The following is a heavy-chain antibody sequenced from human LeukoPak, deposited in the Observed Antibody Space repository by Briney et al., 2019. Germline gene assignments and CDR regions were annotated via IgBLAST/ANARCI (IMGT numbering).Heavy chain of an antibody. CDR1: GFTFDDYA. J-gene: IGHJ4*02. CDR2: ISWDGGST. Sequence: GGSLRLSCAASGFTFDDYAMHWVRQAPGKGLEWVSLISWDGGSTYYADSVKGRFTISRDNSKNSLYLQMNSLRAEDTALYYCAKDIRGGIGYWGQGTLVTVSS. D-gene: IGHD3-16*01. CDR3: AKDIRGGIGY. V-gene: IGHV3-43D*03.